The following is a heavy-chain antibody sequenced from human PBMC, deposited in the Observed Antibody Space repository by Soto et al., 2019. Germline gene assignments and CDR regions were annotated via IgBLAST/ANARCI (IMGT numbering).Heavy chain of an antibody. Sequence: QVQLQESGPGLVKPSQTLSLPCTVSGGSISSGGYYWSWIRQHPGKGLEWSGSIDYSGSTYYNPSLTSRVTISVDTSKNQCSLKLSSVTAADKSVYYCARGVLHWGQGTLVTVSS. D-gene: IGHD3-16*01. CDR3: ARGVLH. CDR1: GGSISSGGYY. CDR2: IDYSGST. J-gene: IGHJ4*02. V-gene: IGHV4-31*03.